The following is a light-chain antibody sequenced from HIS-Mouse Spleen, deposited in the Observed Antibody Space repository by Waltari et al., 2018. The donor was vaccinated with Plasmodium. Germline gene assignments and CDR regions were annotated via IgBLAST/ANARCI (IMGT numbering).Light chain of an antibody. Sequence: QSALTQPASVSGSPGQSITISCTGTSSDVGGYNSVSWYQQHPGKAPKLMIYYVSNRPSGVSNRFSGSKSGNTASLTISGLQAEDEADYYCSSYTSSSTLVFGGGTKLTVL. J-gene: IGLJ2*01. CDR1: SSDVGGYNS. CDR2: YVS. CDR3: SSYTSSSTLV. V-gene: IGLV2-14*03.